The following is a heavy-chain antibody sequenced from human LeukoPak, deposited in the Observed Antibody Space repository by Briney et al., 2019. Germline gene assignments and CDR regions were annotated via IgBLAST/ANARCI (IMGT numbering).Heavy chain of an antibody. D-gene: IGHD3-22*01. CDR3: ARVNYYYDSSESFDY. CDR1: GYTFTSYD. J-gene: IGHJ4*02. CDR2: MNPNSGNT. V-gene: IGHV1-8*03. Sequence: GASVKVSCKASGYTFTSYDINWVRQAPGQGLEWMGWMNPNSGNTGYAQKFQGRVTITRNTSISTAYMELSSLRSEDTAVYYCARVNYYYDSSESFDYWGQGTLVTVSS.